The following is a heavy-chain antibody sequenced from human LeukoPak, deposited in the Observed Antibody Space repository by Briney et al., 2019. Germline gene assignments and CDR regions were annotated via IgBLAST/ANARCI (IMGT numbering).Heavy chain of an antibody. J-gene: IGHJ4*02. V-gene: IGHV1-46*01. CDR1: GYSFTSHY. Sequence: ASVKVSCKASGYSFTSHYMHWVRQAPGQGLEWMGLINPSGSSTLYAQKFQGRVTMTRDMSTSTVYMELSSLRSEDTAVYYCARARGYSGRTEFDYWGQGTLVTVSS. CDR2: INPSGSST. CDR3: ARARGYSGRTEFDY. D-gene: IGHD5-12*01.